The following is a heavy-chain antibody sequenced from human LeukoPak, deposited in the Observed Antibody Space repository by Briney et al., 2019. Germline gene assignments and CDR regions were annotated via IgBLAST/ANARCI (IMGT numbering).Heavy chain of an antibody. Sequence: GGSLRLSCAASGFTFSNDWMHWVRQAPGKGLVWVSRINSDGSSTSYADSVRGRFTISRDNAKNTLSLQMNSLRAEDTAVYFCARHYYDRTGHYGDYIDYWGQGTLVTVSS. J-gene: IGHJ4*02. CDR1: GFTFSNDW. CDR2: INSDGSST. CDR3: ARHYYDRTGHYGDYIDY. D-gene: IGHD3-22*01. V-gene: IGHV3-74*01.